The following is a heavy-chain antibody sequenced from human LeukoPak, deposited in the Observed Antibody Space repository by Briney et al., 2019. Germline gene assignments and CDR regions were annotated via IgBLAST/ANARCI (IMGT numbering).Heavy chain of an antibody. V-gene: IGHV1-8*03. J-gene: IGHJ5*02. Sequence: ASVKVSCKASGYTFTSYDINWVRQATGQGLEWMGWMNPNSGNTGYAQKFQGRVTITRNTSISTAYMELSSLRSEDTAVYYCARAQNIIRYFDWLSKQGDWFDPWGQGTLVTVSS. CDR3: ARAQNIIRYFDWLSKQGDWFDP. CDR2: MNPNSGNT. CDR1: GYTFTSYD. D-gene: IGHD3-9*01.